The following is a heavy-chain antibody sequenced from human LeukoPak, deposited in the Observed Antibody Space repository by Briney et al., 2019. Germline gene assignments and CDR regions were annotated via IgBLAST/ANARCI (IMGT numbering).Heavy chain of an antibody. D-gene: IGHD3-10*01. CDR3: AKSRGSGLFDY. J-gene: IGHJ4*02. Sequence: PGGSLRLSCAASGFTFSSYSMNWVRQAPGKGLEWVSSISSSSSYIYYADSVKGRFTISRDNSKNTLYLQMNSLRAEDTAVYYCAKSRGSGLFDYWGQGTLVTVAS. V-gene: IGHV3-21*04. CDR1: GFTFSSYS. CDR2: ISSSSSYI.